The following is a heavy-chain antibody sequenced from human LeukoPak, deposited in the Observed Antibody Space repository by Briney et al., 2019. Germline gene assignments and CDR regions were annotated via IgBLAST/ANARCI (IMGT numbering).Heavy chain of an antibody. CDR2: IYYSGST. J-gene: IGHJ4*02. CDR1: GGSISSYY. D-gene: IGHD3-22*01. V-gene: IGHV4-59*12. CDR3: ARVLNYYDSSGYYQGMYYFDY. Sequence: PSETLSLTCTVSGGSISSYYWSWIRQPPGKGLEWIGYIYYSGSTNYNPSLKSRVTISVDTSKNQFSLKLSSVTAADTAVYYCARVLNYYDSSGYYQGMYYFDYWGQGTLVTVSS.